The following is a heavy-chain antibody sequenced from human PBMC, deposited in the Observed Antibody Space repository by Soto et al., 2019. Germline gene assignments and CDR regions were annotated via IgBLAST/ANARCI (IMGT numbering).Heavy chain of an antibody. V-gene: IGHV3-30*18. CDR1: GFTFETYV. D-gene: IGHD6-13*01. Sequence: GGSLRLSCAASGFTFETYVMHWVRQAPGKGLEWVAVISYDGSNKYYADSVKGRFTISRDNSKNTLYLQMNSLRAEDTAVYYCAKDGAAGSVLDVWGQGTTVTVSS. CDR3: AKDGAAGSVLDV. J-gene: IGHJ6*02. CDR2: ISYDGSNK.